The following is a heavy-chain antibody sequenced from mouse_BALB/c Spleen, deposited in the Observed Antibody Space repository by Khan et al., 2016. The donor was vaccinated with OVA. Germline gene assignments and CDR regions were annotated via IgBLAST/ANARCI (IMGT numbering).Heavy chain of an antibody. D-gene: IGHD2-12*01. J-gene: IGHJ3*01. Sequence: EVQLQQSGPELVKPGASVKMSCKASGYTFTSYVMHWVKQKPGLGLEWIGYVYPFTDDTKFNEKFKGQATLTSDKSSNTAYLELSSLTSEDSAVEDWAPVGSYYVSVAYWGQGTLVTVSA. V-gene: IGHV1S136*01. CDR3: APVGSYYVSVAY. CDR1: GYTFTSYV. CDR2: VYPFTDDT.